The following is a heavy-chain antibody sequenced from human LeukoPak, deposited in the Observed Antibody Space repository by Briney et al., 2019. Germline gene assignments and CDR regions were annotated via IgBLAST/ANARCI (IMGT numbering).Heavy chain of an antibody. CDR1: GFTFSSYV. D-gene: IGHD3-3*01. V-gene: IGHV3-30*18. Sequence: PGGSLRLSCAASGFTFSSYVMHWVRQAPGKGLEWVALTSYNGRNNYYSDSVKGRFSISRDNSQRTVFLQMNNVKTEDTAIYYCAKATNYDFWSGSLGLDHWGQGFLVTVSS. J-gene: IGHJ4*02. CDR3: AKATNYDFWSGSLGLDH. CDR2: TSYNGRNN.